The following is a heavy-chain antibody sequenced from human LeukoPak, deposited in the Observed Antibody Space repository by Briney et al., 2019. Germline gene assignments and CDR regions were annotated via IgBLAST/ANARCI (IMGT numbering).Heavy chain of an antibody. D-gene: IGHD2-21*02. J-gene: IGHJ4*02. V-gene: IGHV4-59*01. CDR1: GGSISSYY. CDR3: ARGDTVTAIRY. Sequence: SETLSLTCTVSGGSISSYYWSWIRPPPGKGLEWIGYIYYSGSTNYNPSRKSRVTISVDTSKNQFSLKLSSVTAADTAVYYCARGDTVTAIRYRGQGTLVTVSS. CDR2: IYYSGST.